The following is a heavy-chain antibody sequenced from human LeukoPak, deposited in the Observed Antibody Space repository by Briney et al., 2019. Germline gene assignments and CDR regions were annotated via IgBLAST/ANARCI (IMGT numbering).Heavy chain of an antibody. CDR3: ARVVAVAALADEYYFDY. D-gene: IGHD6-19*01. Sequence: SATLSLTCTVSGDSIGSFYWTWIRQSPGKGLEWIGYVFNSVTTNYNPSLKSRVTISVDTSKNQFSLKLSSVTAADTAVYYCARVVAVAALADEYYFDYWGQGTLVTVSS. J-gene: IGHJ4*02. CDR1: GDSIGSFY. V-gene: IGHV4-59*12. CDR2: VFNSVTT.